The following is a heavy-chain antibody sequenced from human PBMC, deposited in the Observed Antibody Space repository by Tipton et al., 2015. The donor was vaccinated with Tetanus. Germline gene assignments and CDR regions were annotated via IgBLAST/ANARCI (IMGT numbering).Heavy chain of an antibody. Sequence: LRLSCTVSGDSITSFYWSWIRQPPGKGLEWIGYICYSGSTYYNPSLKGRVTVSLDTSKNQFSLRLTSVTDADTAVYYCVRDHARACGGDCYPGGFDIWGQGTMVSVSS. D-gene: IGHD2-21*02. CDR2: ICYSGST. J-gene: IGHJ3*02. V-gene: IGHV4-30-4*08. CDR1: GDSITSFY. CDR3: VRDHARACGGDCYPGGFDI.